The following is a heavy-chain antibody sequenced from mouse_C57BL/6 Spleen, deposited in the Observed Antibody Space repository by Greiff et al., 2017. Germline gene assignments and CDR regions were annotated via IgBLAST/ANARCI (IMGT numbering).Heavy chain of an antibody. Sequence: QVQLQQSGPELVKPGASVKISCKASGYAFSSSWMNWVKQRPGKGLEWIGRIYPGDGDTNYNGKFKGKATLTADKSSSTAYMQLSSLTSEDSAVYFCAREGGPWYFYVWGTGTTVTVSS. CDR2: IYPGDGDT. V-gene: IGHV1-82*01. D-gene: IGHD1-1*02. CDR3: AREGGPWYFYV. CDR1: GYAFSSSW. J-gene: IGHJ1*03.